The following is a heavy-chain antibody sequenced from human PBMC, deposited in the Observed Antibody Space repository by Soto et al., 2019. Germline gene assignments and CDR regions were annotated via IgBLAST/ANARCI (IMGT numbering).Heavy chain of an antibody. D-gene: IGHD6-13*01. CDR2: ISYDGSNK. V-gene: IGHV3-30-3*01. CDR3: ARDRQQLSPFDY. CDR1: GFTFSSYA. Sequence: GWSLRLSCAASGFTFSSYAMHWVRQAPGKGLEWVAVISYDGSNKYYADSVKGRFTISRDNSKNTLYLQMNSLRAEDTAVYYCARDRQQLSPFDYWGQGTLVTVSS. J-gene: IGHJ4*02.